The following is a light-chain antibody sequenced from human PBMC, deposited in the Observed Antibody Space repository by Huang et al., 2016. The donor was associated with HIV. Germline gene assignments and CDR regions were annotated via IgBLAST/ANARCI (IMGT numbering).Light chain of an antibody. CDR3: QQYYHNPLT. Sequence: DIVMTQSPDSLAVSLGERATINCRSSQSLFFSSNKRNYLAWYQKKPGQPPKLVMSWASARESGVPDRFSGSGSGTHFTLAINSLQPGDVAVYYCQQYYHNPLTFGGGTKVEI. CDR1: QSLFFSSNKRNY. V-gene: IGKV4-1*01. J-gene: IGKJ4*01. CDR2: WAS.